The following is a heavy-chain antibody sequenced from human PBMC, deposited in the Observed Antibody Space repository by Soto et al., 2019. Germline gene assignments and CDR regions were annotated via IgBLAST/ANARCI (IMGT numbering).Heavy chain of an antibody. Sequence: QVRLVQSGAEVKKPGASVKVSCKASGYTFTGYYMHWVRQAPGQGLEWMGWINPNSGGTNYAQKFQGWVTMTRDTSIITAYMELSRLRSDDTAVYYCAREGRGGYCSSTSCFWFHPLGQGTLVTVSS. V-gene: IGHV1-2*04. J-gene: IGHJ5*02. CDR1: GYTFTGYY. CDR2: INPNSGGT. CDR3: AREGRGGYCSSTSCFWFHP. D-gene: IGHD2-2*03.